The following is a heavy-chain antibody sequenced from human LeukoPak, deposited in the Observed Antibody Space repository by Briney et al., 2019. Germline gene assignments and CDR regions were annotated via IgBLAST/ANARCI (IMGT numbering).Heavy chain of an antibody. CDR3: ARAEDYYYMDV. V-gene: IGHV4-59*11. Sequence: PSETLSLTCAVSGGYMSGHYWTWIRQSPGKGLEWIAYIYSTGSTNYNPSLKSRVTISLDTPNNQFSLKLTSVSAADTAIYYCARAEDYYYMDVWGKGTTVTVSS. CDR1: GGYMSGHY. CDR2: IYSTGST. J-gene: IGHJ6*03.